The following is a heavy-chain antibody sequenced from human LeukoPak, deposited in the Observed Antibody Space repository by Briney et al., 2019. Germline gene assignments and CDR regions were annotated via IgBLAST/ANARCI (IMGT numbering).Heavy chain of an antibody. D-gene: IGHD1-7*01. V-gene: IGHV4-61*01. J-gene: IGHJ4*02. CDR1: GGSVSGGNYY. CDR2: IHYSGST. CDR3: TRTGSTGGY. Sequence: SETLSLTCTVSGGSVSGGNYYCSWIRQSPGKGLEWIGYIHYSGSTVCNPSLKSRVTMSIDTSKNQFSLNLSSATAVDTAVYYCTRTGSTGGYWGQGTLVTVSS.